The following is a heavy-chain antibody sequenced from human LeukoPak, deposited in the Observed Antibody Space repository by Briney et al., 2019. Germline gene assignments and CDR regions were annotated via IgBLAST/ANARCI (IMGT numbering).Heavy chain of an antibody. CDR1: GYTFTSYG. V-gene: IGHV1-18*01. D-gene: IGHD6-19*01. CDR2: ISAYNGNT. Sequence: ASVKVSCKASGYTFTSYGISWVRQAPGQGLEWMGWISAYNGNTNYAQKLQGRVTMTTDTSTSTAYMELRSLRSEDTAVYYCAREGPYSSGWYGDYYYYMDVWGKGTTVTVSS. CDR3: AREGPYSSGWYGDYYYYMDV. J-gene: IGHJ6*03.